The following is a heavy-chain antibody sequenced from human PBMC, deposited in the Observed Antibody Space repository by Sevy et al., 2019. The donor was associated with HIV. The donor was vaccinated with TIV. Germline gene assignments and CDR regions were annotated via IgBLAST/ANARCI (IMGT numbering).Heavy chain of an antibody. J-gene: IGHJ4*02. CDR1: GDSVSSNSTA. V-gene: IGHV6-1*01. CDR2: TYYRSKWYN. Sequence: SQTLSLTCAISGDSVSSNSTAWNWIRQSPSRCLEWLGRTYYRSKWYNDYAVSVKSRITINPDTSKNQFSLQLNAVTPEDTAVYYCARALGSSSWYGGYYFDYWGKGTLVTVSS. CDR3: ARALGSSSWYGGYYFDY. D-gene: IGHD6-13*01.